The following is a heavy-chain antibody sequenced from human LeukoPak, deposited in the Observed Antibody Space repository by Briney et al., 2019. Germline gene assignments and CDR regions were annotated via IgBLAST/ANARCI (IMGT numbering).Heavy chain of an antibody. CDR2: IYPGDSDT. Sequence: GESLKISCKGSGNSFTNYWIGWVRQMPGKGLEWMGIIYPGDSDTTYSPSFQGQVTISADKSISTAYLQWSSLKASDTAMYYCATDSGKLLPPDSFEIWGQGTMVTVSS. V-gene: IGHV5-51*01. CDR3: ATDSGKLLPPDSFEI. J-gene: IGHJ3*02. CDR1: GNSFTNYW. D-gene: IGHD3-10*01.